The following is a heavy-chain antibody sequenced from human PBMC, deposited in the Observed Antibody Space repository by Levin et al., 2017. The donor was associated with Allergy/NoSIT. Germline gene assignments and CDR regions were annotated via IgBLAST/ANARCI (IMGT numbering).Heavy chain of an antibody. Sequence: PGGSLRLSCAASGFTFSNYGMHWVRQAPGKGLEWVAVISYDGSNKYYADSVKGRFTISRDNSKNTLYLQMNSLRAEDTAVYYCAKDRRPGGQQLYDSSGLFDYWGQGTLVTVSS. CDR3: AKDRRPGGQQLYDSSGLFDY. CDR2: ISYDGSNK. J-gene: IGHJ4*02. V-gene: IGHV3-30*18. D-gene: IGHD3-22*01. CDR1: GFTFSNYG.